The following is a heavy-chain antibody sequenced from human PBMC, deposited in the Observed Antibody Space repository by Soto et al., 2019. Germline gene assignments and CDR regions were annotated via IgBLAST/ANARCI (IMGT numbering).Heavy chain of an antibody. CDR1: GDSLARASAP. V-gene: IGHV6-1*01. CDR2: TYYRSQWYY. D-gene: IGHD2-2*01. Sequence: SQTLSLSCSISGDSLARASAPWNWVRPSPSRGLECLGRTYYRSQWYYDYAVSVKSRITINPDTSKNQFSLQLNSVTPEDTAVYYCARDREGYCSSSTCYQTPQYFYGMDVWGQWTTVTVSS. CDR3: ARDREGYCSSSTCYQTPQYFYGMDV. J-gene: IGHJ6*02.